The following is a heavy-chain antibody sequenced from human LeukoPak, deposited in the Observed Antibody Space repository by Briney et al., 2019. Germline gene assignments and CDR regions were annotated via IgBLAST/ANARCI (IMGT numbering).Heavy chain of an antibody. CDR2: ISSSSSTI. Sequence: GGSLRLSCAASGVTFSSYSRTGVGQAPGKGRGWVSYISSSSSTIYYTDSVKGRFTISRENAKNSLYLPMNSLTDEATAVYYCVLYVPAASDAFDIWGQGTMVTVSS. D-gene: IGHD2-2*01. J-gene: IGHJ3*02. CDR3: VLYVPAASDAFDI. V-gene: IGHV3-48*02. CDR1: GVTFSSYS.